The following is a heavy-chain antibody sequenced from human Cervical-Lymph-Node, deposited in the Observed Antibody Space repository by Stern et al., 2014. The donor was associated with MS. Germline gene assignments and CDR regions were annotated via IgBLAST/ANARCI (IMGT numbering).Heavy chain of an antibody. V-gene: IGHV3-30*18. CDR1: GFIFRTYG. CDR3: AKDNQSSTTYRYYAMDV. CDR2: ISYDGKDK. D-gene: IGHD1-1*01. J-gene: IGHJ6*02. Sequence: QVQLVESGGGVVQPGRSLRLSCAASGFIFRTYGMHWVRQAPGKGLEWVAVISYDGKDKYAAESVKGRFTISRDNSKSTLYLQMNNLKTEDSAVYYCAKDNQSSTTYRYYAMDVWGQGTTVAVSS.